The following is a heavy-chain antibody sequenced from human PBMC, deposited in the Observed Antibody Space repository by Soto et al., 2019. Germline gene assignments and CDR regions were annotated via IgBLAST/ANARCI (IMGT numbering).Heavy chain of an antibody. Sequence: GASVKVSCKASGGTFSSYAISWVRQAPGQGLEWMGGIIPIFGTANYAQKFQGRVTLTADESTRTAYMELSSLRSEDTAVYYCARETIAARPDLHYYYGMDVWRPGTSVTVSS. CDR1: GGTFSSYA. V-gene: IGHV1-69*13. D-gene: IGHD6-6*01. CDR2: IIPIFGTA. CDR3: ARETIAARPDLHYYYGMDV. J-gene: IGHJ6*02.